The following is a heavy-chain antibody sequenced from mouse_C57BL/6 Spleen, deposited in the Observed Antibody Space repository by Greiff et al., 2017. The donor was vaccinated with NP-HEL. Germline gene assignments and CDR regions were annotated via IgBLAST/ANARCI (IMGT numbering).Heavy chain of an antibody. CDR1: GYTFTEYT. V-gene: IGHV1-62-2*01. CDR2: FYPGSGSI. J-gene: IGHJ4*01. Sequence: VQLQQSGAELVKPGASVKLSCKASGYTFTEYTIHWVKQRSGQGLEWIGWFYPGSGSIKYNEKFKDKATLTADKSSSTVYMGLSRLTSEDSAVYDRARHEEGFTTVVAPGAMDYWGQGTSVTVSS. D-gene: IGHD1-1*01. CDR3: ARHEEGFTTVVAPGAMDY.